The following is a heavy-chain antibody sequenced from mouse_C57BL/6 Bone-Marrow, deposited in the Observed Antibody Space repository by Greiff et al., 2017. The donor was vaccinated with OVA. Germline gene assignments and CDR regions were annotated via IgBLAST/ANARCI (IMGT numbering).Heavy chain of an antibody. CDR1: GFTFSDYG. Sequence: VKLQESGGGLVKPGGSLKLSCAASGFTFSDYGMHWVRQAPETGLEWVAYISSGSSTIYYAATVKGRFTISRDNAKHTLFLEMTSLRSEDTAMYYCARHYGSSSDFDYWGQGTTLTVSS. D-gene: IGHD1-1*01. CDR2: ISSGSSTI. J-gene: IGHJ2*01. V-gene: IGHV5-17*01. CDR3: ARHYGSSSDFDY.